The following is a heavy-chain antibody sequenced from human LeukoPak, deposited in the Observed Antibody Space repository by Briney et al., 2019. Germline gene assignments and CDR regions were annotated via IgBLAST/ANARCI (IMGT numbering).Heavy chain of an antibody. CDR1: GFTFNS. J-gene: IGHJ6*03. V-gene: IGHV3-21*01. CDR2: ITSTSSYT. D-gene: IGHD3-16*01. Sequence: GGSLRLSCAASGFTFNSLNWVRQAPGKGLEWVSSITSTSSYTFYADSVKGRFTISRDNAKNSLYLHLNSLRDEDTAIYYCARDPYNGDYGDFYYYYMDVWGKGTTVTISS. CDR3: ARDPYNGDYGDFYYYYMDV.